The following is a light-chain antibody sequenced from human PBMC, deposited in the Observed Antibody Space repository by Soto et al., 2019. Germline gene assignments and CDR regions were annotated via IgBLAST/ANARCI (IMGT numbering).Light chain of an antibody. CDR3: QHYNSYST. J-gene: IGKJ1*01. CDR2: EAS. CDR1: QSISSW. V-gene: IGKV1-5*03. Sequence: IQTTQFSSTQSRSVLHRLTNTCRASQSISSWLAWYQQKPGKAPKLLIYEASSLESGVPSSFSGSGSGTEFTLTIRSLTQDDSATYYCQHYNSYSTFGQGTKVDIK.